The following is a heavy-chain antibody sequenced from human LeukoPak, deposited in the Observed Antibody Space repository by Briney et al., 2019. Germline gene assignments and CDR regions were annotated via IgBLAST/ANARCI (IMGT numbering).Heavy chain of an antibody. J-gene: IGHJ4*02. CDR3: AKDRVNYYDSSGYYYYFDY. CDR1: GFTFSRYG. CDR2: ISYDGGNK. Sequence: GRSLRLSCAASGFTFSRYGMHWVRQAPGKGLEWVAVISYDGGNKYYADSVKGRFTISRDNSKNTLYLQMNSLRAEDTAVYYCAKDRVNYYDSSGYYYYFDYWGQGTLVTVSS. V-gene: IGHV3-30*18. D-gene: IGHD3-22*01.